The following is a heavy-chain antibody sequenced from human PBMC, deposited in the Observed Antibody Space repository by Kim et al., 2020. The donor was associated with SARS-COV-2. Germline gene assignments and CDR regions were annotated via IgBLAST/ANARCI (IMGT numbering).Heavy chain of an antibody. V-gene: IGHV3-48*02. D-gene: IGHD3-22*01. Sequence: GGSLRLSCAASGFSFSYYSMSWVRRAPGKGLEWVAYISSSSSTISYADSVKGRFTISRDNAKNSLFLQMNSLRDEDRAVYYCARDRYDSSGYYSDYWGQGTLVTVSS. CDR3: ARDRYDSSGYYSDY. CDR2: ISSSSSTI. J-gene: IGHJ4*02. CDR1: GFSFSYYS.